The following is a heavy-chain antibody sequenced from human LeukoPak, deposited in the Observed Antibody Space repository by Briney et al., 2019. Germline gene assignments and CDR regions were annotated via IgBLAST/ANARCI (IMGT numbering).Heavy chain of an antibody. CDR2: GSESGGT. V-gene: IGHV4-34*01. CDR1: GGSLNGHY. J-gene: IGHJ6*03. CDR3: ARLRNYDFWSGSPPYYYYYMDV. D-gene: IGHD3-3*01. Sequence: SETLSLTCAVYGGSLNGHYWSWIRQPPGKGLEWIGEGSESGGTKFNPSLKSRVTISADTSKNQFSLKLNSVTAAGTAVYYCARLRNYDFWSGSPPYYYYYMDVWGKGTTVTVSS.